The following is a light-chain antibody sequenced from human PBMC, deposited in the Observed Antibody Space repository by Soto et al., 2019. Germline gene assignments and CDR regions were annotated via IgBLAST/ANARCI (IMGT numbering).Light chain of an antibody. V-gene: IGKV3-11*01. CDR2: DAS. CDR1: QSVSSY. J-gene: IGKJ4*01. Sequence: EIVLTQSPATLSSSPGERATLSCRASQSVSSYLAWYQQKPGQAPRLLIYDASNRATGIPARFSGSGSGTDFTLTISSLEPEDFAVYYCQQRSALTFGGGTKVEIK. CDR3: QQRSALT.